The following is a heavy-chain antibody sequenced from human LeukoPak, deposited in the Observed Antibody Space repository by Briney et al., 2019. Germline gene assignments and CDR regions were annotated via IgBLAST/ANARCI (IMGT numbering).Heavy chain of an antibody. V-gene: IGHV3-23*01. CDR2: IGGSDGKT. J-gene: IGHJ4*02. CDR1: GFTFSRCA. Sequence: GGSLGLSCAASGFTFSRCAMGWVRQIPGKGLEWVAGIGGSDGKTYYADPVKGRFNISRDNSKNSLYLQLNSLRSDDTAIYYCVKDANYFDSGSYMVPFDSWGQGTLVTVSS. D-gene: IGHD3-22*01. CDR3: VKDANYFDSGSYMVPFDS.